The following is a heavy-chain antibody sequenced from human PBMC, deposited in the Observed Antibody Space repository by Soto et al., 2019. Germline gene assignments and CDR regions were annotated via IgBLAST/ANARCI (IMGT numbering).Heavy chain of an antibody. CDR3: AKTYDFWSGYYYGMDV. V-gene: IGHV3-30*18. CDR1: GFTFSSYG. Sequence: PRGSLRLSCAASGFTFSSYGMHWVRQAPGKGLERVAVISYDGSNKSSADSVKGRFTISRDNSKNTLYLQMNSLRAEDTAVYYCAKTYDFWSGYYYGMDVWGQGTTVTVSS. CDR2: ISYDGSNK. J-gene: IGHJ6*02. D-gene: IGHD3-3*01.